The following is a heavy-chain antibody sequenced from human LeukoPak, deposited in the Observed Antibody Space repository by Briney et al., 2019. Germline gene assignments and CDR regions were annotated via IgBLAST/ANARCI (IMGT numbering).Heavy chain of an antibody. Sequence: GASGKVSCKASGYTFTSYDINWVRQATGQGLEGMGWMNPNSGNTGYAQKFQGRVTMTRNTSISTAYMELSSLRSEDTAVYYCARGLRYYDSSGYYSEADAFDIWGQGTMVTVSS. V-gene: IGHV1-8*01. J-gene: IGHJ3*02. CDR2: MNPNSGNT. CDR3: ARGLRYYDSSGYYSEADAFDI. D-gene: IGHD3-22*01. CDR1: GYTFTSYD.